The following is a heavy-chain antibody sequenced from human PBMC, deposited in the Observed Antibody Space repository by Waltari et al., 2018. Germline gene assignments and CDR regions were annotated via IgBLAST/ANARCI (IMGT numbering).Heavy chain of an antibody. J-gene: IGHJ6*02. CDR1: GGSISSYY. CDR3: ARAREFGFTEYSRDYGMDV. D-gene: IGHD6-6*01. V-gene: IGHV4-4*07. Sequence: QVQLQESGPGLVKPSETLSLTCTVSGGSISSYYWSWIRQPAGKGLEWIGRIYTSGSPNYNPDPKSRVTRSVDTSKNQFSLKLSSVTAADTAVYYCARAREFGFTEYSRDYGMDVWGQGTTVTVSS. CDR2: IYTSGSP.